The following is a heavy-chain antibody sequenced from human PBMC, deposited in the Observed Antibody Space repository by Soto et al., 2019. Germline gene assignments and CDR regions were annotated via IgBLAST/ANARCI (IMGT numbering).Heavy chain of an antibody. Sequence: QVQLVESGGGWVKPGESLRLSCIGSGFFLSNNWMTWIRQAPGKGLEWVSYISASGDYTIYADSLKGRFTISRDNARNSLWLQINSLTAEDTAVYYCARSSGLRQVGVYNYGLDVWGQGTTVIVSS. D-gene: IGHD2-21*01. CDR2: ISASGDYT. CDR1: GFFLSNNW. CDR3: ARSSGLRQVGVYNYGLDV. J-gene: IGHJ6*02. V-gene: IGHV3-11*06.